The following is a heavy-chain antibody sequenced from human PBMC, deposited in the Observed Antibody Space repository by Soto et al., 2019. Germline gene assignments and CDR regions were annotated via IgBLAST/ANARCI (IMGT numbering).Heavy chain of an antibody. CDR1: GGTFSSYT. CDR2: IIPILGIA. D-gene: IGHD2-15*01. Sequence: QVQLVQSGAEVKKPGSSVKVSCKASGGTFSSYTISWVRQAPGQGLEWMGRIIPILGIANYAQKFQGRVTITAAKSTSTAYMELSSRRSEDTAVYYCARGGYCSGGSCYSDDAFDIWGQGTMVTVSS. J-gene: IGHJ3*02. V-gene: IGHV1-69*02. CDR3: ARGGYCSGGSCYSDDAFDI.